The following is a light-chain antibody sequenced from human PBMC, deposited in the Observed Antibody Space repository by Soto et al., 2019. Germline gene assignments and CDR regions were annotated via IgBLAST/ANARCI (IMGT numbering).Light chain of an antibody. CDR3: AAWDDSLNGHV. CDR2: SNN. V-gene: IGLV1-44*01. CDR1: SSNIGSNT. J-gene: IGLJ1*01. Sequence: QSVLIQPPSASGTPGQRVTISCSGSSSNIGSNTVNWYQQLPGTAPKLLIYSNNLRPSGVPDRFSGSKSGTSASLAISGLQSEDEADYYCAAWDDSLNGHVFGTGTKVTVL.